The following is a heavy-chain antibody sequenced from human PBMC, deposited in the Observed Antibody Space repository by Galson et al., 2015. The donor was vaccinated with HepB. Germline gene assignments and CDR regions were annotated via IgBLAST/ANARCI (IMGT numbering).Heavy chain of an antibody. CDR3: AKGWRYGDYATWDYFDY. J-gene: IGHJ4*02. CDR2: ISGSGGST. D-gene: IGHD4-17*01. V-gene: IGHV3-23*01. Sequence: SLRLSCAASGFTFNSYAMSWVRQAPGKGLEWVSAISGSGGSTYYADSVKGRFTISRDNYKNTLYLQINSLGAEDTAVYYCAKGWRYGDYATWDYFDYWGQGTLVTVSS. CDR1: GFTFNSYA.